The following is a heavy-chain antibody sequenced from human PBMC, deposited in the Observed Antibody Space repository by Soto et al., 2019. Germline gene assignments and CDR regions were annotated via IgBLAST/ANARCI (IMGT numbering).Heavy chain of an antibody. CDR1: GYTFTSYD. J-gene: IGHJ3*02. V-gene: IGHV1-8*01. D-gene: IGHD3-10*01. CDR2: MKPNSGNT. CDR3: AISRRYGSGSYDAFDI. Sequence: QVQLVQSAAEVKKPGASVKVSCKASGYTFTSYDINWVRQATGQGREWMGWMKPNSGNTGYTQKFQGRGTMIRNTYICTAYMALRSLRSEHPDVYYCAISRRYGSGSYDAFDIWGQGTMVTVSS.